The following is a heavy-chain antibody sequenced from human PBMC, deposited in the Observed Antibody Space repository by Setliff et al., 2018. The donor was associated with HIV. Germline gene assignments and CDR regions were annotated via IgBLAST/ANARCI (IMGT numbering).Heavy chain of an antibody. Sequence: SETLSLTCTVSGGSIGSGGYYWSWIRQQSGKGLEWIGYIYYGGSTDYNPSLKTRVTISVDTSKKQFSLRLSSVTAADTAVYYCATRPDGATGNYFYMDVWGKGTTVTVSS. J-gene: IGHJ6*03. V-gene: IGHV4-31*03. D-gene: IGHD4-17*01. CDR1: GGSIGSGGYY. CDR3: ATRPDGATGNYFYMDV. CDR2: IYYGGST.